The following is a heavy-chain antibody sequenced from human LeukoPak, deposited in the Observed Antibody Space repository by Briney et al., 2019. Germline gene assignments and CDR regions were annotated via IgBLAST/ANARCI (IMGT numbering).Heavy chain of an antibody. Sequence: PGGSLRLSCAASGFTFSNAWMSWVRQAPGKGLEWVGRIKSKTDGGTTDYAAPVKGRFTISRDDSKNTLYLQMNSLKTEDTAVYYCTTDSSGRYSSSWYLGVEDFNWFDPWGQGTLVTVSS. CDR1: GFTFSNAW. CDR3: TTDSSGRYSSSWYLGVEDFNWFDP. J-gene: IGHJ5*02. CDR2: IKSKTDGGTT. D-gene: IGHD6-13*01. V-gene: IGHV3-15*01.